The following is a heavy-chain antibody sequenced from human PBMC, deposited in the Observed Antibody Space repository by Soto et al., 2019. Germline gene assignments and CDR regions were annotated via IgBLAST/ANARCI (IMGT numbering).Heavy chain of an antibody. CDR1: GFTFSSHW. CDR2: INSDGSST. V-gene: IGHV3-74*01. CDR3: TRAFQD. Sequence: GGSLRLSCAASGFTFSSHWMHWVRQVSGKGLVWVSRINSDGSSTTYADSVKGRFTMSRDNAKNTLYLQMNSLRAEDTAVYYCTRAFQDWGQGPLVTVSS. J-gene: IGHJ4*02.